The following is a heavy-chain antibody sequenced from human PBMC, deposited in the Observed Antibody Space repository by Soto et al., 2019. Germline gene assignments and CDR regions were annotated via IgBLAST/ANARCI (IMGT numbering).Heavy chain of an antibody. D-gene: IGHD1-7*01. J-gene: IGHJ4*02. CDR1: GGSFTSNNW. CDR3: ASRDPGTSVDY. V-gene: IGHV4-4*02. CDR2: IYRTGST. Sequence: SETLSLTCIVSGGSFTSNNWWTWVRQPPGQGLEWIGEIYRTGSTNYNPSLKSRVTISLDKSENQFSLKVTSLTAADTAVYYCASRDPGTSVDYWGQGTLVTVSS.